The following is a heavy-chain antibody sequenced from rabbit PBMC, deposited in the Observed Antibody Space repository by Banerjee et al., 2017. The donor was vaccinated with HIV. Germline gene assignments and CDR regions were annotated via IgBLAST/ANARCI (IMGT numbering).Heavy chain of an antibody. Sequence: QSLEESGGDLVKPGASLTLTCTASGFSFSSSYYMCWVRQAPGKGLEWIACIYAGSSGTTYYASWAKGRFTISKTSSTTVTLQMTSLTAADTATYFCARGDYSSGWGARGYFNLWGQGTLVTVS. J-gene: IGHJ4*01. D-gene: IGHD4-1*01. CDR1: GFSFSSSYY. V-gene: IGHV1S40*01. CDR2: IYAGSSGTT. CDR3: ARGDYSSGWGARGYFNL.